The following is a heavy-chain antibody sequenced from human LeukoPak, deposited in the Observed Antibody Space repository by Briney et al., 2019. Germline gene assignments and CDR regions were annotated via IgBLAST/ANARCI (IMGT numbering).Heavy chain of an antibody. V-gene: IGHV3-23*01. J-gene: IGHJ4*02. Sequence: PGGSLRLSCAASGFTFSSYAMSWVRQAPGKGLEWVSAISGSGGSTYYADSVKGRFTISRDNSKNTLYLQMNSLRAEDTAVYYCAKDAVLLWFGELLQSNYYFDYWGQGTLVTVSS. CDR2: ISGSGGST. D-gene: IGHD3-10*01. CDR1: GFTFSSYA. CDR3: AKDAVLLWFGELLQSNYYFDY.